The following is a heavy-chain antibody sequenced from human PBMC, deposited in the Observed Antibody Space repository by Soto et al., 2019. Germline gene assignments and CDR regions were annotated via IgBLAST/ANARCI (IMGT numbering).Heavy chain of an antibody. CDR2: ISGSGGAT. Sequence: EVQLLESGGGLVQPGGSLRLSCAASGFTFSSYAMSWVRQAPGKGLEWVSTISGSGGATYYADSVKGRFTISRDNXKNTLYLQTNSLRAEDTAVYYCAKRYGDSMGTMDHWGQGSLVTVSS. CDR1: GFTFSSYA. J-gene: IGHJ4*02. V-gene: IGHV3-23*01. CDR3: AKRYGDSMGTMDH. D-gene: IGHD4-17*01.